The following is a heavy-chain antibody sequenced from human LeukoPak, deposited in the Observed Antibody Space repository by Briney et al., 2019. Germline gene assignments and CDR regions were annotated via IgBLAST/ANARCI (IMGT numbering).Heavy chain of an antibody. CDR3: GRDWNRYAY. Sequence: PSETLSLTCTVSGGSISSYYWSWIRQPPGKGLEWIGYIYYSGSTNYNPSLKSRVTISVDTSKNQFSLKLRSVTAADTAVYYCGRDWNRYAYWGQGTLVTVSS. J-gene: IGHJ4*02. D-gene: IGHD1-1*01. CDR1: GGSISSYY. V-gene: IGHV4-59*01. CDR2: IYYSGST.